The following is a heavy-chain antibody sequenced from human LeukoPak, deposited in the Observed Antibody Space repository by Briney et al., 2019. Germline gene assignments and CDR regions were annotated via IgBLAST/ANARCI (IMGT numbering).Heavy chain of an antibody. J-gene: IGHJ4*02. V-gene: IGHV4-30-2*01. CDR2: IYHSGST. CDR1: GGSISSGGYS. D-gene: IGHD3-3*01. CDR3: ASNRYDFWASFDY. Sequence: PSQTLSLTCAVSGGSISSGGYSWSWIRQPPGKGLEWIGYIYHSGSTYYNPSLKSRVTISVDRSKNQFSLKLSSVTAADTAVYHCASNRYDFWASFDYWGQGTLVTVSS.